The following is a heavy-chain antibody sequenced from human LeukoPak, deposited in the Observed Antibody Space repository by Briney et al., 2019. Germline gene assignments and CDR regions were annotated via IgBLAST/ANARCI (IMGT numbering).Heavy chain of an antibody. J-gene: IGHJ6*02. V-gene: IGHV1-69*13. CDR3: ARESEKYYDSSGPGYGMDV. CDR2: IIPIFGTA. CDR1: GYTFTGYY. D-gene: IGHD3-22*01. Sequence: SVKVSCKASGYTFTGYYMHWVRQAPGQGLEWMGGIIPIFGTANYAQKFQGRVTITADESTSTAYMELSSLRSEDTAVYYCARESEKYYDSSGPGYGMDVWGQGTTVTVSS.